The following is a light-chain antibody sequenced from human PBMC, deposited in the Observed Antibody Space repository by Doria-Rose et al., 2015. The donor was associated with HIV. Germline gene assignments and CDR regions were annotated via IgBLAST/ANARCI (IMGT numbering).Light chain of an antibody. Sequence: TQSPGTLSLSPGERATLSCRASQSFSSTYLAWYQQKPGQAPSLLIYDGSTRATSIPDRFSASGSGTDFTLTINRLEPEDFALYYCHQYGTSWTFGQGTKAEI. J-gene: IGKJ1*01. V-gene: IGKV3-20*01. CDR1: QSFSSTY. CDR3: HQYGTSWT. CDR2: DGS.